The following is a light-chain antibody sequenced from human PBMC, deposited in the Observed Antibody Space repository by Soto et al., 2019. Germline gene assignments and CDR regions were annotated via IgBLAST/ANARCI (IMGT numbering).Light chain of an antibody. V-gene: IGKV3-11*01. Sequence: EIVMTQSPCTLSLSPGERAPLSCRASQSVGGHLAWYQQKPGQAPRLLIYDASNRATGIPARFSGSGSGTDFTLTISSLEPEDFAVYYCQQRSNWPITFGQGTRLEIK. CDR2: DAS. CDR1: QSVGGH. J-gene: IGKJ5*01. CDR3: QQRSNWPIT.